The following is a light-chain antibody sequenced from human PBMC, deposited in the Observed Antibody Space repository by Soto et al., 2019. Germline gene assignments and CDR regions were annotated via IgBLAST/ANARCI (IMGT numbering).Light chain of an antibody. Sequence: QSALTQPASVSGSPGQSITISCSGTSSDVGAYNFVSWYQVHPGRDPKLIISEVTVRPSGVSHRFSGSKSGNSASLTISGLQAEDEADYYCTSYTTTNTPYVFGSGTKLTVL. CDR2: EVT. V-gene: IGLV2-14*01. CDR1: SSDVGAYNF. CDR3: TSYTTTNTPYV. J-gene: IGLJ1*01.